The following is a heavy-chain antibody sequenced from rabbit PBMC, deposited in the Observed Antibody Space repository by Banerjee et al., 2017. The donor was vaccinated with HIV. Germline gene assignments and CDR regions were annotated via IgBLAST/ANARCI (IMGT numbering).Heavy chain of an antibody. V-gene: IGHV1S45*01. CDR2: INTGSRNA. CDR3: ARDRGDWGYYFTL. J-gene: IGHJ4*01. D-gene: IGHD4-1*01. Sequence: QEQVEESGGDLVKPEGSLTLTCTASGFSFSNIYYMCWVRQAPGKGLEWIGCINTGSRNAYYASWVISRFTISKTSSTTVALHMTSLTAADTATYFCARDRGDWGYYFTLWGPGTLVT. CDR1: GFSFSNIYY.